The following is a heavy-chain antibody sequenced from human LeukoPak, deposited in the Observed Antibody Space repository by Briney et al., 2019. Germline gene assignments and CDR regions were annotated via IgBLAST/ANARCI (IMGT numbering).Heavy chain of an antibody. J-gene: IGHJ4*02. CDR2: LRGDGET. CDR1: GFTFSTYA. V-gene: IGHV3-23*01. CDR3: VEASWVPSADAVL. Sequence: PGWSLRPSCAASGFTFSTYAMSCVRQAPARGLEWVSSLRGDGETFYADSVKGRFTLSRDNSRNTVYLQMNNLRVEDTAVYFCVEASWVPSADAVLWGQGTLVTVSS. D-gene: IGHD3-10*01.